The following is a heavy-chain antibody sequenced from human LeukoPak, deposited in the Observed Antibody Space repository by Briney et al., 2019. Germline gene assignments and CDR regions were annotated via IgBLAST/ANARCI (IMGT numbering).Heavy chain of an antibody. CDR3: AKRGVVIRVILVGFHKEAYYFDS. J-gene: IGHJ4*02. D-gene: IGHD3-22*01. CDR1: GITLSNYA. CDR2: ISGSGGGT. V-gene: IGHV3-23*01. Sequence: GGSLRLSCAVSGITLSNYAMSWVRQAPGKGLEWVAGISGSGGGTNYADSVKGRFTISRDNPKNTLYLQMDNLRADDTAVYFCAKRGVVIRVILVGFHKEAYYFDSWGQGALVTVSS.